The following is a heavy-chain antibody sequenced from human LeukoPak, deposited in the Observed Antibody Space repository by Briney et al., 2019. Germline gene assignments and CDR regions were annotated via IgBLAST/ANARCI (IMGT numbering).Heavy chain of an antibody. CDR3: ARDSSGWYRWFDP. V-gene: IGHV4-59*01. D-gene: IGHD6-19*01. Sequence: PSETLSLTCTVSGGSISSYYWSWIRQPPGKGLEWIGYIYYSGSTNYNPSLKSRVTISVDTSKNQFSLKLSSVTAADTAVYYCARDSSGWYRWFDPWGQGTLVTVSS. CDR1: GGSISSYY. CDR2: IYYSGST. J-gene: IGHJ5*02.